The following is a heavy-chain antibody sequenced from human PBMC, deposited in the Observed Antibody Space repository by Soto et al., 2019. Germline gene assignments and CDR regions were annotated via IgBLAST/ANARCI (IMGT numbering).Heavy chain of an antibody. CDR2: IDPSDSYV. Sequence: PGESRKISCQASGYSFTAYWITWVRQMPGKGLEWMATIDPSDSYVDYSPSFRGHVTFSVDRSITTVYLQWNSLKASDSAMYFCTRRASSSFYHFDFWGQGALVTVS. J-gene: IGHJ4*02. CDR3: TRRASSSFYHFDF. V-gene: IGHV5-10-1*01. D-gene: IGHD2-2*01. CDR1: GYSFTAYW.